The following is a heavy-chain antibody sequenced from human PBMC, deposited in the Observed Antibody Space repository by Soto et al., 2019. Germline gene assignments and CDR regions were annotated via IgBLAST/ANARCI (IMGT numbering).Heavy chain of an antibody. V-gene: IGHV3-23*01. CDR2: ISGSSGST. CDR1: GFTFSSYD. D-gene: IGHD7-27*01. Sequence: GGSLRLSCAASGFTFSSYDMSWVRQAPGKGLEWVSAISGSSGSTYYADSVKGRFTISRDNSKNTLYLQMNSLRAEDTAVYYCAKVRSGGHWGPFDYWGQGTLVTVSS. CDR3: AKVRSGGHWGPFDY. J-gene: IGHJ4*02.